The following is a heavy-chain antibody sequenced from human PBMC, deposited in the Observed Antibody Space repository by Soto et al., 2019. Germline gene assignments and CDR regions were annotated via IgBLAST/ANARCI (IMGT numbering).Heavy chain of an antibody. J-gene: IGHJ5*02. CDR1: GYTFTSYG. CDR3: ARTSGYSSTDNWFDP. V-gene: IGHV1-18*01. D-gene: IGHD6-13*01. CDR2: ISAYNGNT. Sequence: QVQLVQSGAEVKKPGASVKVSCKASGYTFTSYGISWVRQSPGQGLEWMGWISAYNGNTNNAQKFQGRVAVTTDTSTSTAYMELMYLRSDDTAVYYCARTSGYSSTDNWFDPWGQGTLVTVSS.